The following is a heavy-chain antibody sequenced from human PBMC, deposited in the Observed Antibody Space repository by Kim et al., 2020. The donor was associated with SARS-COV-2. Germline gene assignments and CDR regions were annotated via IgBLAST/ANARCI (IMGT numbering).Heavy chain of an antibody. V-gene: IGHV3-33*01. CDR2: IWYDGSNK. CDR3: ARETIAAAGIWLDY. CDR1: GFTFSSYG. D-gene: IGHD6-13*01. Sequence: GGSLRLSCAASGFTFSSYGMHWVRQAPGKGLEWVAVIWYDGSNKYYADSVKGRFTISRDNSKNTLYLQMNSLRAEDTAVYYCARETIAAAGIWLDYWGQGXXVT. J-gene: IGHJ4*02.